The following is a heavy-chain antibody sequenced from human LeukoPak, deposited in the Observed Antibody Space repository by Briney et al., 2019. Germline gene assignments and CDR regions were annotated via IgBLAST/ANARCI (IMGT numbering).Heavy chain of an antibody. D-gene: IGHD6-19*01. Sequence: GGSLRLSCAASGFTFSSYGMSWVRQTPGKGLVWVSAISGSGGSTFYAASVKGRFTISRDNSQNTLYLQMNSLSAEDTALYYCARHSSDWYFSQYYFHFWGQGTLVTVSS. V-gene: IGHV3-23*01. CDR2: ISGSGGST. CDR1: GFTFSSYG. CDR3: ARHSSDWYFSQYYFHF. J-gene: IGHJ4*02.